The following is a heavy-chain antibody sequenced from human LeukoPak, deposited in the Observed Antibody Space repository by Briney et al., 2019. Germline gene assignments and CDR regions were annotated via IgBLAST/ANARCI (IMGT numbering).Heavy chain of an antibody. CDR3: ARDADPGGLDY. CDR2: VSPRGST. D-gene: IGHD3-16*01. Sequence: SETLSLTCAVSGYSINNDYYWVWIRQPPGEGLEWIGSVSPRGSTFYNASLQSRASISVDTSKNLFSPKLISVTAADTAMYFCARDADPGGLDYWGQGTLVTASS. J-gene: IGHJ4*02. CDR1: GYSINNDYY. V-gene: IGHV4-38-2*02.